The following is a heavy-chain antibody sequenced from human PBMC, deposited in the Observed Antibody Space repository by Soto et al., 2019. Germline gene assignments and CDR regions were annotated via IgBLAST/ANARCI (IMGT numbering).Heavy chain of an antibody. D-gene: IGHD1-26*01. CDR1: GFTFSSYA. Sequence: EVQLLESGGGLVQHGGSLRLSCAASGFTFSSYAMSWVRQAPGKGLEWVSAISGSGGSTYYADSVKGRFTISRDNSKNTLYLQMNSLRAEDTAVYYCAKDGGIVGATADAFDIWGQGTMVTVSS. V-gene: IGHV3-23*01. CDR3: AKDGGIVGATADAFDI. CDR2: ISGSGGST. J-gene: IGHJ3*02.